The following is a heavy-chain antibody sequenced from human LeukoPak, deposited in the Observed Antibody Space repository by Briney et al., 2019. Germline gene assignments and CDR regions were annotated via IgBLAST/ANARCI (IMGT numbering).Heavy chain of an antibody. CDR2: IIPIFGTA. J-gene: IGHJ6*04. Sequence: ASVKVSCEASGGTFSSYAISWVRQAPGQGLEWMGGIIPIFGTADYAQKFQGRVTITADESTSTAYMELNSLRSEDTAVYYCASATLRCSGGSCYEMDVWGKGTTVTVSS. CDR3: ASATLRCSGGSCYEMDV. V-gene: IGHV1-69*13. CDR1: GGTFSSYA. D-gene: IGHD2-15*01.